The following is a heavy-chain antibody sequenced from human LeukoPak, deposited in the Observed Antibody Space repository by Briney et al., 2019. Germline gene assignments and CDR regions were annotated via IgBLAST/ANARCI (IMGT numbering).Heavy chain of an antibody. CDR3: ARVYCSSTSCYPRYYYGMDV. V-gene: IGHV1-18*01. J-gene: IGHJ6*02. Sequence: ASVKVSCKASGYTFISYGISWVRQAPGQGLEWMGWISAYNGNTNYAQKLQGRVTMTTDTSTSTAYMELRSLRSDDTAVYYCARVYCSSTSCYPRYYYGMDVWGQGTTVTVSS. D-gene: IGHD2-2*01. CDR2: ISAYNGNT. CDR1: GYTFISYG.